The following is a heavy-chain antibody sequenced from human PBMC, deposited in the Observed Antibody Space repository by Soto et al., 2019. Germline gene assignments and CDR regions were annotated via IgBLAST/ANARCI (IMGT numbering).Heavy chain of an antibody. D-gene: IGHD1-26*01. CDR3: TTHNNGIED. CDR1: GFTFSYAW. CDR2: IKSKAEGGTT. V-gene: IGHV3-15*01. J-gene: IGHJ4*02. Sequence: EVQMVESGGGLVKPGGSLRLSCAASGFTFSYAWMSWVRQAPGTGLEWVGRIKSKAEGGTTDYPAPVKGRFTISRDDSRNTLYLQMNNLKTEDTAVYYCTTHNNGIEDWGQGTLVTVSS.